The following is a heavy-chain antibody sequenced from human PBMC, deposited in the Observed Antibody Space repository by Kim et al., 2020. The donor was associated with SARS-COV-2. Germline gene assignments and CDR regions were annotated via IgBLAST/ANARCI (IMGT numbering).Heavy chain of an antibody. CDR1: GGSFSGYY. J-gene: IGHJ4*02. CDR3: ARDHLAFYTVTKYYFDY. CDR2: INHSGST. Sequence: SETLSLTCAVYGGSFSGYYWSWIRQPPGKGLEWIGEINHSGSTNYNPSLKSRVTISVDTSKNQFSLKLSSVTAADTAVYYCARDHLAFYTVTKYYFDYWGQGTLVTVSS. V-gene: IGHV4-34*01. D-gene: IGHD4-17*01.